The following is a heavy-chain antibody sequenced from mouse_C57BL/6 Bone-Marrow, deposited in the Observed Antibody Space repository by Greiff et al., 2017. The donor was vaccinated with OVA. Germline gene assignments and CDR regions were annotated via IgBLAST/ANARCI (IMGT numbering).Heavy chain of an antibody. J-gene: IGHJ1*03. V-gene: IGHV5-4*03. D-gene: IGHD1-1*01. CDR2: ISDGGSYT. CDR3: ARAEITTRYFDV. CDR1: GFTFSSYA. Sequence: EVKLVESGGGLVKPGGSLKLSCAASGFTFSSYAMSWVRQTPEKRLEWVATISDGGSYTYYPDNVKGRFTISRDNAKNNPYLQMSHLKSEDTAMYYCARAEITTRYFDVWGTGTAVTVSS.